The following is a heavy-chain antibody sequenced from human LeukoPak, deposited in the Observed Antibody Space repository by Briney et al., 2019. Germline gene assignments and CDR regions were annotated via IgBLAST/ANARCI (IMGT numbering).Heavy chain of an antibody. CDR3: ATDSYVSGSYYRLFY. J-gene: IGHJ4*02. D-gene: IGHD3-10*01. CDR1: VFTFSSYG. Sequence: PGGSLRLSCAASVFTFSSYGMYWVRQAPGKGLEWVAFIRSDGNKKYYADSVKGRFTISRDNSKNTLYLQMNNLRAEDTAVYYCATDSYVSGSYYRLFYWGQGTLVTVSS. V-gene: IGHV3-30*02. CDR2: IRSDGNKK.